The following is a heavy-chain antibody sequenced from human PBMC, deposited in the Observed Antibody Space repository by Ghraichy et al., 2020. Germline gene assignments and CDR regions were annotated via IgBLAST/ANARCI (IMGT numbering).Heavy chain of an antibody. D-gene: IGHD4-23*01. V-gene: IGHV3-48*02. CDR1: GFTFSGYS. Sequence: GGSLRLSCVGSGFTFSGYSMNWVRQSPGKGLEWVSYITASSRTIFYADSVKGRFTISRDNAQNSLYLQMNSLRDEDTAEYFCARGSRVVRFYYYDGMDVRGQGTTVTVAS. CDR2: ITASSRTI. J-gene: IGHJ6*02. CDR3: ARGSRVVRFYYYDGMDV.